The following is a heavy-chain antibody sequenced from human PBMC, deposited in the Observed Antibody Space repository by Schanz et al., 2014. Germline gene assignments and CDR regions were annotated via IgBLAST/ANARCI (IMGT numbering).Heavy chain of an antibody. CDR3: DKEDRTHSSDYVY. V-gene: IGHV3-30*02. CDR2: IRYDGSSK. Sequence: QVQLVESGGGVVQPGRSLRLSCAASGFTFSSYSMHWVRQAPGKGLEWVAFIRYDGSSKYYADSVRGRFTISRDDSKNTLYLQMNTLSPEDTAVYYCDKEDRTHSSDYVYWGQGTLVTVSP. CDR1: GFTFSSYS. J-gene: IGHJ4*02. D-gene: IGHD3-22*01.